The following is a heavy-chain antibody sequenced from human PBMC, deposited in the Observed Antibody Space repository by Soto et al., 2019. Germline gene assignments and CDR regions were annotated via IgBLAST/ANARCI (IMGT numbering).Heavy chain of an antibody. V-gene: IGHV1-46*01. CDR2: INPSGGST. D-gene: IGHD3-22*01. CDR1: GYTFTSYY. CDR3: ARGRRYYYDSSPPFDY. J-gene: IGHJ4*02. Sequence: GASVKVSCKASGYTFTSYYVHWVRQAPGQGLEWMGVINPSGGSTDYAPEFQGRVTMTRDTSTSTVYMDLNSLTSEDTAVYYCARGRRYYYDSSPPFDYWGQGTLVTVSS.